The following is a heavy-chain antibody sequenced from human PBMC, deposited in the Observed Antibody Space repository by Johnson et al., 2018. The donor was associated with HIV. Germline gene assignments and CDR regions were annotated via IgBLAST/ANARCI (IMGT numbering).Heavy chain of an antibody. Sequence: QVQLVESGGGVVQPGRSLRLSCAASGFTFSSYNLHWVRQAPGKGLEWVAGISSGGSNKYYADSGKGRFTISRDNSKNTLYLQMNSLRAEDTAVYYCARGGNEIDAFDIWGQGTMVTVSS. V-gene: IGHV3-30*04. J-gene: IGHJ3*02. CDR3: ARGGNEIDAFDI. CDR1: GFTFSSYN. CDR2: ISSGGSNK. D-gene: IGHD1-1*01.